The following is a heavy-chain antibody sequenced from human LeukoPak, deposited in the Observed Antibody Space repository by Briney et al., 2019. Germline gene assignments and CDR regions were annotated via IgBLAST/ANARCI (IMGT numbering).Heavy chain of an antibody. CDR2: IYYSGST. V-gene: IGHV4-30-4*08. CDR1: GGSISSGDYY. J-gene: IGHJ3*02. CDR3: AGDRDYSNNDAFDI. D-gene: IGHD4-11*01. Sequence: PSETLSLTCTVSGGSISSGDYYWSWIRQPPGKGLEWIGYIYYSGSTYYNPSLKSRVTISVDTSKNQFSLKLSSVTAADTAVYYCAGDRDYSNNDAFDIWGQGTMVTASS.